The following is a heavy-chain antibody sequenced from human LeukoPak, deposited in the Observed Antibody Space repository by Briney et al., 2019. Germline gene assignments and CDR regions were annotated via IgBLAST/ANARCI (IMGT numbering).Heavy chain of an antibody. V-gene: IGHV1-24*01. CDR3: ATGTYYYDSGGYYSAQYFQH. CDR1: RYTLTELS. Sequence: ASVKVSFTVSRYTLTELSMHWVRQAPGKGLEWMGGFDPEDGETIYAQKFQGRVTMTEDTSTDTAYMELSSLRSEDTAVYYCATGTYYYDSGGYYSAQYFQHWGQGTLSPSPQ. CDR2: FDPEDGET. D-gene: IGHD3-22*01. J-gene: IGHJ1*01.